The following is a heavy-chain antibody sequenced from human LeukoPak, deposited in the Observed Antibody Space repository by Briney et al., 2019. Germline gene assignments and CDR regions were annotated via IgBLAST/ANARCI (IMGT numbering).Heavy chain of an antibody. CDR1: GASISSSSYY. D-gene: IGHD4-17*01. CDR3: ARPSPTVTPKAFDI. J-gene: IGHJ3*02. Sequence: SETLSLTCTVSGASISSSSYYWDWIRQPPGKGLEWIVSVYYSGSTYYNLSLESRVSISVDTSKKHFSLKLSSVTAADTAVYYCARPSPTVTPKAFDIWGQGTMVTVSS. V-gene: IGHV4-39*02. CDR2: VYYSGST.